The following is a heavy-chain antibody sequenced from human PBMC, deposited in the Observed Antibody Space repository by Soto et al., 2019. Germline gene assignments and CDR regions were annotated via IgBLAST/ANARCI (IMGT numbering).Heavy chain of an antibody. V-gene: IGHV3-30*18. CDR1: GFTFGTYG. CDR3: TKDFNVTRSHYESLHYYYGMDV. J-gene: IGHJ6*02. CDR2: ISYDGYLK. D-gene: IGHD3-10*01. Sequence: GGPLRLSCAASGFTFGTYGMQRVRQAPGKGLAGVAVISYDGYLKYYVDAVKGRFTVARDNSKNTLFLEMNSLRVEDTAVYFCTKDFNVTRSHYESLHYYYGMDVWGQGTTVTVSS.